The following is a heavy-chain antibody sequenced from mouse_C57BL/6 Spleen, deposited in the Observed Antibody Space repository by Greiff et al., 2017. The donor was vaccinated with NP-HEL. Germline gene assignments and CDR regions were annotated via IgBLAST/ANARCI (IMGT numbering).Heavy chain of an antibody. D-gene: IGHD2-5*01. Sequence: QVQLQQPGTELVKPGASVKLSCKASGYTFTSYWMHWVKQRPGQGLEWIGNINPSNGGTNYNAKFNSKATLTVDKSSSTAYMQLSSLTSEDSAVYYCARTGRYSNYAMDYWGQGTSVTVSS. V-gene: IGHV1-53*01. CDR3: ARTGRYSNYAMDY. J-gene: IGHJ4*01. CDR1: GYTFTSYW. CDR2: INPSNGGT.